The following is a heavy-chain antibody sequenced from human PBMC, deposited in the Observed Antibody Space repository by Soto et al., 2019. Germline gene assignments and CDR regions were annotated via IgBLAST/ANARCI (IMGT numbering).Heavy chain of an antibody. V-gene: IGHV3-30-3*01. CDR2: ISYDGSNK. J-gene: IGHJ4*02. CDR1: VFTFSSYA. CDR3: ASLVATSDYYFDY. D-gene: IGHD5-12*01. Sequence: GSLRLSCAASVFTFSSYAMHWVRQAPGKGLEWVAVISYDGSNKYYADSVKGRFTISRDNSKNTLYLQMNSLRAEDTAVYYCASLVATSDYYFDYWGQGTLVTVSS.